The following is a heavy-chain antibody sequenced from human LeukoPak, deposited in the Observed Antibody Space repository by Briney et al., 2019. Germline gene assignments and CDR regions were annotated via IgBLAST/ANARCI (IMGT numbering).Heavy chain of an antibody. CDR1: VYTFTSYD. J-gene: IGHJ4*02. CDR2: MNPNSGST. D-gene: IGHD5-12*01. CDR3: ARGRSTGYPYYFEY. V-gene: IGHV1-8*03. Sequence: ASVTISSTASVYTFTSYDINWVRQATGQRLEWMGWMNPNSGSTGYAQKFQGRVTITRNTSISTAYMELSGLRSEDTAVYYCARGRSTGYPYYFEYWGQGTLVTVSS.